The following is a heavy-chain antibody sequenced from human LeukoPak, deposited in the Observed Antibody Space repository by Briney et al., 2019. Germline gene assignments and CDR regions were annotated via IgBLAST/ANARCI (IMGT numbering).Heavy chain of an antibody. D-gene: IGHD6-19*01. CDR2: MNPNSGNT. CDR1: GYTFTSYD. Sequence: ASVKVSCKASGYTFTSYDINWVRQATGQGLEWMGWMNPNSGNTGYAQKFQGRVTMTRNTSISTAYMELSSLRSEGTAVYYCARGPYSSGWYSDYWGQGTLVTVSS. V-gene: IGHV1-8*01. CDR3: ARGPYSSGWYSDY. J-gene: IGHJ4*02.